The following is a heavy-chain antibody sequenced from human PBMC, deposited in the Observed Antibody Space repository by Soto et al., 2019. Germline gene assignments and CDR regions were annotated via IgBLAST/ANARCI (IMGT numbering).Heavy chain of an antibody. CDR1: GFRFDYYA. V-gene: IGHV3-23*01. J-gene: IGHJ5*02. Sequence: GGSLRLSCAASGFRFDYYAMTWIRQAAGRGLEWVSSISGSGNNIDYSDSVKGRFTISRDNSKNTVFLLMNSLRPEDSGVYYCARDPIVHSSSYNWFDPWGQGTLVTVSS. CDR2: ISGSGNNI. D-gene: IGHD6-13*01. CDR3: ARDPIVHSSSYNWFDP.